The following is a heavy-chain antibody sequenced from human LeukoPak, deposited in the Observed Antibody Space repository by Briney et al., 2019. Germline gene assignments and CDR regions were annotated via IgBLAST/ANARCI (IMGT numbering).Heavy chain of an antibody. Sequence: PGGSLRLSCAASGFAFSDYGMHWVRQAPGKGLEWVAVISSDGSNEYYADSVKGRFTISRDNSKNTLYLQMNSLRAEDTAVYYCAKSPRQLVEIDYWGQGTLVTVSS. CDR3: AKSPRQLVEIDY. CDR1: GFAFSDYG. J-gene: IGHJ4*02. V-gene: IGHV3-30*18. D-gene: IGHD6-13*01. CDR2: ISSDGSNE.